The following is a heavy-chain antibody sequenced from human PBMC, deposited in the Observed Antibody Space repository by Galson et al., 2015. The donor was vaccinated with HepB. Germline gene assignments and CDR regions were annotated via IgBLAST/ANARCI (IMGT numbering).Heavy chain of an antibody. CDR3: ARGGYTIFGVVGYFDY. CDR2: IYYSGST. CDR1: GGSISSYY. V-gene: IGHV4-59*01. J-gene: IGHJ4*02. Sequence: SETLSLTCTVSGGSISSYYWSWIRQPPGKGLEWIGYIYYSGSTNYNPSLKSRVTISVDTSKNQFSLKLSSVTAADTAVYYCARGGYTIFGVVGYFDYWGQGTLVTVSS. D-gene: IGHD3-3*01.